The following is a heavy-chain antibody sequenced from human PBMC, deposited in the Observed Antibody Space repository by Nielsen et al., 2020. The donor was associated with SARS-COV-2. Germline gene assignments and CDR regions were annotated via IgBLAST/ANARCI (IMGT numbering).Heavy chain of an antibody. D-gene: IGHD3-3*01. Sequence: SETLSLTCAVYGGSFSGYYWSWIRQPPGKGLEWIGEINHSGSTSYNPSLKSRVTISVDTSKNQFSLKLSSVTAADTAVYYCARGVGDRNYDFWSGLMGGYMDVWGKGTTVTVSS. J-gene: IGHJ6*03. CDR1: GGSFSGYY. CDR2: INHSGST. V-gene: IGHV4-34*01. CDR3: ARGVGDRNYDFWSGLMGGYMDV.